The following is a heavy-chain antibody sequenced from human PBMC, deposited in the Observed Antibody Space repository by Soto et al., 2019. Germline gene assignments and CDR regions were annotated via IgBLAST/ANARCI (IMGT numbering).Heavy chain of an antibody. V-gene: IGHV1-69*12. D-gene: IGHD1-26*01. J-gene: IGHJ4*02. Sequence: QVQLVQSGAEVKKPGSSVKVSCKASGGTFSSYAISWVRQAPGQGLEWMGGIIPIFGTANYAQKFQGRVTITADESTSTAHMELSSLRSEDTAVYYCARVAPEWELLGGGGFDYWGQGTLVTVSS. CDR3: ARVAPEWELLGGGGFDY. CDR1: GGTFSSYA. CDR2: IIPIFGTA.